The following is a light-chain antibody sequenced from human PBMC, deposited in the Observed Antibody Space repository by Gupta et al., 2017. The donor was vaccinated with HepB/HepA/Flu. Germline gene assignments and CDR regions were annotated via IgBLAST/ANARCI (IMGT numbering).Light chain of an antibody. Sequence: DIQXTQSPXSLSASXGDRVTITCRASQAINNFLAWYQQKPGKVPKLLIYAASTLQSGVPSRFSASGSGTECTLTISSLQPEDLATYYCQKYDVAPLTFGPGTKVDLK. CDR3: QKYDVAPLT. J-gene: IGKJ3*01. CDR2: AAS. V-gene: IGKV1-27*01. CDR1: QAINNF.